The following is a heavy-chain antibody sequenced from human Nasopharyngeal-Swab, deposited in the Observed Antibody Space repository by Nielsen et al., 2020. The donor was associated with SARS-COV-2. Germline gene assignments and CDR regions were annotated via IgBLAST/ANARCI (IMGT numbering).Heavy chain of an antibody. CDR1: GYNFASYW. Sequence: GGSLRLSCKASGYNFASYWIGWVRQMPGRGLEWMGIIYPGDSDTRYSPSFQGQVTISVDKSINTAFLHSSSLKASDIATYYCAGSGTYYGMDVWGQGTTVIVSS. CDR3: AGSGTYYGMDV. J-gene: IGHJ6*02. CDR2: IYPGDSDT. V-gene: IGHV5-51*01. D-gene: IGHD1-26*01.